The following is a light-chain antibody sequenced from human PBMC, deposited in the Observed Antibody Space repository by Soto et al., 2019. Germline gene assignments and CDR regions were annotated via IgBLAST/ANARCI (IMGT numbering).Light chain of an antibody. CDR3: SVYSAIDTKV. Sequence: QSPLTQHPAVAGAPGQSITISSGGTSSDVGAYIYVSWYQQFPGKAPKLILYEFNIRPSGVSNRFSGSKSDTTASLTISGLQPEDEADYYCSVYSAIDTKVFGYGTKVTVL. CDR2: EFN. CDR1: SSDVGAYIY. V-gene: IGLV2-14*03. J-gene: IGLJ1*01.